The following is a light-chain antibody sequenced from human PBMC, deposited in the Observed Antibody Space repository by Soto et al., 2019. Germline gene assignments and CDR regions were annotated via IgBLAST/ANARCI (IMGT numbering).Light chain of an antibody. Sequence: EIVLTQSPGTLSLSPGERATLSCSASQSVGNNYLAWYQQKPGQAPRLLIYDASNRATGIPDRFSGSGSETDFPLIISRLEPEDFAVYYCMQCATSPLTFGGGTKVEIK. CDR2: DAS. V-gene: IGKV3-20*01. CDR1: QSVGNNY. J-gene: IGKJ4*01. CDR3: MQCATSPLT.